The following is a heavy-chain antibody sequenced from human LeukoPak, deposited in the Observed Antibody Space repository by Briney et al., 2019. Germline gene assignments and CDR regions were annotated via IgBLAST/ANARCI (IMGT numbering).Heavy chain of an antibody. V-gene: IGHV1-69*13. CDR3: ARGSVPDYYDSSGYYFDY. Sequence: ASVKVSCKASGGTLSSYAISWVRQAPGQGLEWMGGIIPIFGTANYAQKFQGRVTITADESTSTAYMELSSLRSEDTAVYYCARGSVPDYYDSSGYYFDYWGQGTLVTVSS. CDR2: IIPIFGTA. J-gene: IGHJ4*02. CDR1: GGTLSSYA. D-gene: IGHD3-22*01.